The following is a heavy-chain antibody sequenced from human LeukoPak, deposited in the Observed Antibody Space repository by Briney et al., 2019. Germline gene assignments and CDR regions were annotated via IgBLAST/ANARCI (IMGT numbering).Heavy chain of an antibody. CDR1: GGSISSYY. D-gene: IGHD3-10*01. J-gene: IGHJ6*02. V-gene: IGHV4-59*12. Sequence: PSETLSLTCTVSGGSISSYYWSWIRQPPGKGLEWIAYIYHTGSTFYNPSLKSRVTISVDTSKNQFSLKLSSVTAADTAVYYCAREKVRGLWFGELDYYYYGMDVWGQGTTVTVSS. CDR2: IYHTGST. CDR3: AREKVRGLWFGELDYYYYGMDV.